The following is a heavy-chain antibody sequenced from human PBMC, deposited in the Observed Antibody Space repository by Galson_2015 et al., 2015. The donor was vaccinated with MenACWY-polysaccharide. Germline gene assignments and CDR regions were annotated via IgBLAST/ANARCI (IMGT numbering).Heavy chain of an antibody. V-gene: IGHV3-48*02. D-gene: IGHD3-10*01. Sequence: SLRLSCAASGFTFSTHSMTWVRQAPGKGLEWVSYISGSGNTIYYADSVKGRFTISRDNAKNSLYLQMDSLRDDDTAVYYCASGGGAVSNRNWFDPWGQGTLVTVSS. J-gene: IGHJ5*02. CDR2: ISGSGNTI. CDR3: ASGGGAVSNRNWFDP. CDR1: GFTFSTHS.